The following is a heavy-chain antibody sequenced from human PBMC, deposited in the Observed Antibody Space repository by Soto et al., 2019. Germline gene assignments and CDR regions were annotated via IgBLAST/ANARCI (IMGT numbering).Heavy chain of an antibody. D-gene: IGHD2-21*02. CDR3: AKDQRAVVTPRPNNWFDP. CDR1: GFTFSSYG. Sequence: QVQLVESGGGVVQPGRSLRLSCAASGFTFSSYGMHWVRQAPGKGLEWGAVISYDGSNKYYADSVKGRFTISRDNSKNTLYLQRNSLRAEDTAVYYCAKDQRAVVTPRPNNWFDPWGQGTLVTVSS. J-gene: IGHJ5*02. CDR2: ISYDGSNK. V-gene: IGHV3-30*18.